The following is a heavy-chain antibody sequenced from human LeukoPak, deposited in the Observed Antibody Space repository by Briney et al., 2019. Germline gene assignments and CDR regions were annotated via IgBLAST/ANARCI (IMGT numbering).Heavy chain of an antibody. CDR2: IKEDGTTK. CDR3: ARVRAYSCFDL. CDR1: GLTFSSSW. J-gene: IGHJ5*02. Sequence: GGSLRLSCAASGLTFSSSWMAWVRQAPGKGLEWLANIKEDGTTKNYIDSVMGRFTISRDNAKNSLYLQMNSLRAGDTAVYFCARVRAYSCFDLWGQGILVTVAS. V-gene: IGHV3-7*04.